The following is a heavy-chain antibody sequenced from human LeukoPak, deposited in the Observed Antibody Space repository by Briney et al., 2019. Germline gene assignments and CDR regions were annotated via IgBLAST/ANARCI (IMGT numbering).Heavy chain of an antibody. D-gene: IGHD3-22*01. CDR3: SRLLYDSRGYYYFDL. Sequence: SETLSLTCTVSGGSISRNSHYWGWIRQPPGKGLEWIGSIYYSGSPYHNPSLKSRVTMSVDTSKNQFSLKLGSVTAADTAVYYCSRLLYDSRGYYYFDLWGQGTLVTVSS. CDR1: GGSISRNSHY. V-gene: IGHV4-39*01. CDR2: IYYSGSP. J-gene: IGHJ4*02.